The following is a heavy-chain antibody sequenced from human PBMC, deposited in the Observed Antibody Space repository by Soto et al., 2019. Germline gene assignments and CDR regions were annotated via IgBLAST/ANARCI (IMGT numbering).Heavy chain of an antibody. D-gene: IGHD1-1*01. CDR3: VRSRDNSKLPDN. CDR1: GFTFSDHY. Sequence: GGSLRLSCAASGFTFSDHYMSWIRQAPGKGLEWIGYSSNSGSFTRYADSVKGRFSISRDNAKNSLYLQINSLRGDDTAIYYCVRSRDNSKLPDNSGPAPFVSVS. V-gene: IGHV3-11*06. CDR2: SSNSGSFT. J-gene: IGHJ4*02.